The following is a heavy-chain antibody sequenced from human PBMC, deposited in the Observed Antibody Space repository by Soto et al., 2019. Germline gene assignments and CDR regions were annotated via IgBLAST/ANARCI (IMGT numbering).Heavy chain of an antibody. V-gene: IGHV3-33*01. CDR3: AREQIGVAGSTYDY. D-gene: IGHD6-19*01. Sequence: QVQLVESGGGVVQPGTSLRLSCAASGFTFSTYGMHWVRQAPGKGLDWVALIWYDGSRTHYAESVKGRFTISRDNSKNTLLLQMNSLRVEDTAVYYCAREQIGVAGSTYDYWGQGTPVTVSS. J-gene: IGHJ4*02. CDR2: IWYDGSRT. CDR1: GFTFSTYG.